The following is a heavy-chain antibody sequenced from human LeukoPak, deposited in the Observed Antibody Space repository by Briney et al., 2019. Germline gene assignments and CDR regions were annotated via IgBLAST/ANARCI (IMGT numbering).Heavy chain of an antibody. V-gene: IGHV3-74*01. Sequence: QPGGSLRLSCAASGFTFSSDWMHWVRQAPGKGLVWVSRVNTDRSNTRYVDSVKGRFTISRDNAKNTVYLQVNSLRAEDTAVYYCARGRYFAMDVWGKGTTVTVSS. J-gene: IGHJ6*04. CDR2: VNTDRSNT. CDR1: GFTFSSDW. CDR3: ARGRYFAMDV.